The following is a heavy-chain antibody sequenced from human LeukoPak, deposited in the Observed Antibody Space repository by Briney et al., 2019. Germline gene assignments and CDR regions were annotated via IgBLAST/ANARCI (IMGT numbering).Heavy chain of an antibody. Sequence: PSETLSLTCAVYGGSFSGYYWSCIRQPPGKGLEWIGEINHSGSTNYNPSLKSRVTISVDTSKNQFSLKLSSVTAADTAVYYCARVGGDGYNPGYFDYWGQGTLVTVSS. CDR1: GGSFSGYY. CDR2: INHSGST. CDR3: ARVGGDGYNPGYFDY. D-gene: IGHD5-24*01. J-gene: IGHJ4*02. V-gene: IGHV4-34*01.